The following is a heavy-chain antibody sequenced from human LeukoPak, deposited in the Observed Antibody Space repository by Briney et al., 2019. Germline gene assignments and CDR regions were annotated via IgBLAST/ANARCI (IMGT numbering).Heavy chain of an antibody. V-gene: IGHV4-34*01. CDR1: GGSFSGYY. CDR3: ARGSGTYYYDSSGYSNWFDP. D-gene: IGHD3-22*01. J-gene: IGHJ5*02. CDR2: INHSGST. Sequence: NPSETLSLTCAVYGGSFSGYYWSWIRQPPGKGLEWIGEINHSGSTNYNPSLKSRVTISVDTSKNQFSLKLGSVTAADTAVYYCARGSGTYYYDSSGYSNWFDPWGRGTLVTVSS.